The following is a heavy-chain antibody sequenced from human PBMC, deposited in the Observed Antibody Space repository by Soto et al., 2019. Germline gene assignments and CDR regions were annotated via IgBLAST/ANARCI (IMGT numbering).Heavy chain of an antibody. CDR3: AKEGVGYYYDSSGYRLLPRLKYFQH. CDR2: ISGSGGST. J-gene: IGHJ1*01. Sequence: GKGLECVSAISGSGGSTYYADSVKGRFTISRDNSKNTLYLQMNSLRAEDTAVYYCAKEGVGYYYDSSGYRLLPRLKYFQHWGQGTLVTVSS. D-gene: IGHD3-22*01. V-gene: IGHV3-23*01.